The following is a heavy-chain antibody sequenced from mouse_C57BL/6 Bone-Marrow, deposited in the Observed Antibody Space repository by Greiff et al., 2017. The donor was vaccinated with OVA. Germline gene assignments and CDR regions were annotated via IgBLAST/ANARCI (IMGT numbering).Heavy chain of an antibody. V-gene: IGHV1-59*01. D-gene: IGHD2-4*01. J-gene: IGHJ1*03. CDR1: GYTFTSYW. CDR2: IDPSDSYT. CDR3: ARSSTMIQYWDVDV. Sequence: VQLQQPGAELVRPGTSVKLSCKASGYTFTSYWMHWVKQRPGQGLEWIGVIDPSDSYTNYNQKFKGKATLTVDTSSSTAYMQLSSLTSEDSAVYDCARSSTMIQYWDVDVWGKGTTVTVSS.